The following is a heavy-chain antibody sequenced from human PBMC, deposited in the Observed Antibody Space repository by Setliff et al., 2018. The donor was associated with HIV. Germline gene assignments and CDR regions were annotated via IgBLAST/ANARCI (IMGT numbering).Heavy chain of an antibody. D-gene: IGHD7-27*01. V-gene: IGHV4-39*01. CDR3: ARQGRPGEFDS. CDR1: GGSLSSSNYY. CDR2: IYYSGNT. Sequence: SETLSLTCTVSGGSLSSSNYYCGWIRQPPGKGLEWIGSIYYSGNTYYNPSLKSRVTISGDTSKKQFSLKLRAVTAADSAVYYCARQGRPGEFDSWGQGTLVTVSS. J-gene: IGHJ4*02.